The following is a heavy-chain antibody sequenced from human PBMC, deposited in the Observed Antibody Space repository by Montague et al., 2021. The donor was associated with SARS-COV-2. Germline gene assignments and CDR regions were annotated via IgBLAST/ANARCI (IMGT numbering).Heavy chain of an antibody. CDR2: IDHSGDT. CDR1: RGSFPIFS. V-gene: IGHV4-34*01. CDR3: ARGSRVVGFTPGFRS. Sequence: SETLSLTCAAYRGSFPIFSWGWIRQSPGKGLEWVGEIDHSGDTNYNPSLKSRVTMSVDTSKNQFSLNLTSVTAADTAMYYCARGSRVVGFTPGFRSWGQGTQVAVSS. D-gene: IGHD1-26*01. J-gene: IGHJ5*02.